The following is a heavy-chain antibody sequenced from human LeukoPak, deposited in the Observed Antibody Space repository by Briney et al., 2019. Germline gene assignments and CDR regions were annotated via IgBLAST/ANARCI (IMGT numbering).Heavy chain of an antibody. CDR3: ARDVISGPKRSGAFDI. V-gene: IGHV3-53*01. J-gene: IGHJ3*02. CDR2: IYGDDET. Sequence: GGSLRLSCAASGFTITTNYMNWVRQAPGKGLEWVSVIYGDDETNYADSVKGRFTISRDNSKNTLYLQMNSLRADDTAVYYCARDVISGPKRSGAFDIWGQGTMVTVSS. CDR1: GFTITTNY. D-gene: IGHD2-21*01.